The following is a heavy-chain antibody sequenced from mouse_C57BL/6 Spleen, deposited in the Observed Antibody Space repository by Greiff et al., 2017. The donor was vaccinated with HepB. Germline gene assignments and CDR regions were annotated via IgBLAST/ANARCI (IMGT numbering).Heavy chain of an antibody. V-gene: IGHV1-64*01. CDR1: GYTFTSYW. CDR2: IHPNSGST. J-gene: IGHJ2*01. CDR3: ARGIPFYGSSYGFDY. Sequence: QVQLQQPGAELVKPGASVKLSCKASGYTFTSYWMHWVKQRPGQGLEWIGMIHPNSGSTNYNEKFKSKATLTVDKSSSTAYMQLSSLTSEDSAVYYCARGIPFYGSSYGFDYWGQGTTLTVSS. D-gene: IGHD1-1*01.